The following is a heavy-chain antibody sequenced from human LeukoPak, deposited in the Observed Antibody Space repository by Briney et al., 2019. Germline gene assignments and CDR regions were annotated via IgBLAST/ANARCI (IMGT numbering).Heavy chain of an antibody. CDR2: ISGSGGST. CDR3: AKPFSDPLGWFDP. D-gene: IGHD1-26*01. J-gene: IGHJ5*02. CDR1: GFTFSSYE. V-gene: IGHV3-23*01. Sequence: GGSLRLSCVASGFTFSSYEMNWVRQAPGKGLEWVSAISGSGGSTYYADSVKGRFTISRDNSKNTLYLQMNSLRAEDTAVYYCAKPFSDPLGWFDPWGQGTLVTVSS.